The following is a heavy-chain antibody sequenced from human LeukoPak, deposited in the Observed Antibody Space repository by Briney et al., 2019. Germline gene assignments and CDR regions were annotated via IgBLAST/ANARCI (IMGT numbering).Heavy chain of an antibody. J-gene: IGHJ3*02. CDR2: IYTSGST. Sequence: KPSETLSLTCTVSGGSISSYYWSWIRQPAGKGLEWIGRIYTSGSTNYNPSLKSRVTMSVDTSKNQFSLKLSSVTAADTAVYYCARVLRLYDSSGYWAGYPYAFDIWGQGTMVTVSS. V-gene: IGHV4-4*07. D-gene: IGHD3-22*01. CDR1: GGSISSYY. CDR3: ARVLRLYDSSGYWAGYPYAFDI.